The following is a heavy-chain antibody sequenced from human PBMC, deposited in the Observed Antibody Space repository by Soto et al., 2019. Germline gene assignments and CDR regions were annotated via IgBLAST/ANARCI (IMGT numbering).Heavy chain of an antibody. V-gene: IGHV4-34*01. CDR1: GGSFSGYY. D-gene: IGHD2-15*01. J-gene: IGHJ4*02. Sequence: SETLSLTCAVYGGSFSGYYWSWIRQPPGKGLEWIGEINHSGSTNYNPSLKSRVTISVDTSKNQFSLKLSSVTAADTAVYYCARGTGYCSGGSCYQDYWGQGTLVTVSS. CDR2: INHSGST. CDR3: ARGTGYCSGGSCYQDY.